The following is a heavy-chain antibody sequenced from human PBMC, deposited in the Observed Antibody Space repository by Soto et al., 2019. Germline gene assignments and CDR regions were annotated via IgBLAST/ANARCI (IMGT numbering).Heavy chain of an antibody. CDR3: ARRRGDDSRSSYYYYYGMDV. D-gene: IGHD6-6*01. V-gene: IGHV5-51*01. J-gene: IGHJ6*02. CDR2: IYPGDSDT. Sequence: GESLKISCKGSGYSFTSYWIGWVRQTPGKGLEWMGIIYPGDSDTRYSPSFQGQVTISADKSISTAYLQWSSLKASDTAMYYCARRRGDDSRSSYYYYYGMDVWGQGTTVTVSS. CDR1: GYSFTSYW.